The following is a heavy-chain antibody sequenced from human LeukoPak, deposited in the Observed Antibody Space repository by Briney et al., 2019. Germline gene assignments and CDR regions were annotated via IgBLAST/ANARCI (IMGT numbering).Heavy chain of an antibody. CDR3: AREPTGDRVDYYYGMDV. CDR2: ISGDGANT. V-gene: IGHV3-23*01. Sequence: GGSLRLSCAASGFTFSNYGMSWVRQAPGKGLEWVSTISGDGANTHYADSARGRFAISRDNSKNTLYLQMNSLRAEDTAVYYCAREPTGDRVDYYYGMDVWGQGTTVTVSS. CDR1: GFTFSNYG. D-gene: IGHD7-27*01. J-gene: IGHJ6*02.